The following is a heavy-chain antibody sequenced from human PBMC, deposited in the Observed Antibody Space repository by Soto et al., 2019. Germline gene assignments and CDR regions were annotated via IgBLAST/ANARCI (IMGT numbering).Heavy chain of an antibody. CDR1: GGTFSSYA. J-gene: IGHJ2*01. CDR3: ARGVVVPAATTGWYFDL. Sequence: QVQLVQSGAEVKKPGSSVKVSCKASGGTFSSYAISWVRQAPGQGLEWMGGIIPIFGTANYAQKFQGRVTITADESTSTAYMERRSLRSEDTAVYYCARGVVVPAATTGWYFDLWGRGTLVTVSS. D-gene: IGHD2-2*01. CDR2: IIPIFGTA. V-gene: IGHV1-69*01.